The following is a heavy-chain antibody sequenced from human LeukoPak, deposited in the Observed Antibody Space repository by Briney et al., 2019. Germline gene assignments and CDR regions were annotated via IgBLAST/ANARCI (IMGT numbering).Heavy chain of an antibody. V-gene: IGHV3-21*01. CDR3: ARDRGLGLPNWFTS. CDR2: IDLNGNHI. D-gene: IGHD2-15*01. J-gene: IGHJ5*01. Sequence: PGGSLRLSCVGSGFPFSSYSMNWVRPAPGKGLEWVSSIDLNGNHINYADSVKDRFTISRDNAKNSLFLQVDSLRVEDTAVYYCARDRGLGLPNWFTSWGQGTLVTVSS. CDR1: GFPFSSYS.